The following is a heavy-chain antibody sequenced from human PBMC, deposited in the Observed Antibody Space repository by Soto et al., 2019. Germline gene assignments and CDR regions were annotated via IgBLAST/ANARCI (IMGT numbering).Heavy chain of an antibody. CDR2: ISAYNGNT. J-gene: IGHJ1*01. D-gene: IGHD3-22*01. CDR1: GYTFTSYG. V-gene: IGHV1-18*01. Sequence: ASVKVSCKASGYTFTSYGISWVRQAPGQGLEWMGWISAYNGNTNYAQKLQGRVTMTTDTSTSTAYMELRSLRSDDTAVYYCARDDRRGFSSGYSVDAEYFQHWGQGTLVTVSS. CDR3: ARDDRRGFSSGYSVDAEYFQH.